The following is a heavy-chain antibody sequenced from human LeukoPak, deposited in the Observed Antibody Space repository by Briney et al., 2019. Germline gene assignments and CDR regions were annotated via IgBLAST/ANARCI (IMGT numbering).Heavy chain of an antibody. Sequence: GASVKVSCKASGYTFTSYAMHWVRQAPGQRLEWMGWINAGNGNTKYSQKLQGRVTITRDTSASTAYMELSSLRSEDTAVYYCAREGDSSSWYHPAFDYWGQGTLVTVSS. CDR2: INAGNGNT. J-gene: IGHJ4*02. V-gene: IGHV1-3*01. CDR1: GYTFTSYA. CDR3: AREGDSSSWYHPAFDY. D-gene: IGHD6-13*01.